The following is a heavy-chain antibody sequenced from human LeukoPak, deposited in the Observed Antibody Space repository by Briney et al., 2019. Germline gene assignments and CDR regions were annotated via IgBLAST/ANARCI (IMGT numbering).Heavy chain of an antibody. V-gene: IGHV3-21*01. CDR1: GFTFSNYN. Sequence: GSLRLSCAASGFTFSNYNMNWVRQAPGKAMEWVSSITSSGTYIFYADSVKGRFTISRDNSKNTLYLQMNSLRAEDTAVYYCAKDWGKYYYDSSGYLHYWGQGTLVTVSS. CDR3: AKDWGKYYYDSSGYLHY. J-gene: IGHJ4*02. D-gene: IGHD3-22*01. CDR2: ITSSGTYI.